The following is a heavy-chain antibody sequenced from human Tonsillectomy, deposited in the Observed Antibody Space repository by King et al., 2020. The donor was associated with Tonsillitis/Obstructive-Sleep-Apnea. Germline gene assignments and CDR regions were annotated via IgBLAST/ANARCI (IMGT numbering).Heavy chain of an antibody. J-gene: IGHJ4*02. CDR1: GFIFSTYA. V-gene: IGHV3-30*04. Sequence: VQLVESGGGVVQPGRSLRLSCAASGFIFSTYAMHWVRQAPGKGLEWVAVISYDGSIKYYADSVKGRFTISRDNSKNTLYLQMNSLRPEDTAVYYCARDTSSGARGLTPFKKWVVWGQGTLVTVSS. CDR2: ISYDGSIK. D-gene: IGHD3-10*01. CDR3: ARDTSSGARGLTPFKKWVV.